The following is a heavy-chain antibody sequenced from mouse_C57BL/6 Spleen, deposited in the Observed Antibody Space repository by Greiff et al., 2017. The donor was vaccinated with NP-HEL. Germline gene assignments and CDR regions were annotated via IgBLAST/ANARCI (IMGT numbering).Heavy chain of an antibody. CDR3: ARSGYYGSHFDY. CDR1: GYTFTSYW. J-gene: IGHJ2*01. Sequence: QVQLQQPGAELVKPGASVKLSCKASGYTFTSYWMQWVKQRPGQGLEWIGEIDPSVSYTTYTQKFKGKATLTVDPSSSTAYMQLSSLTSEDSAVYYCARSGYYGSHFDYWGQGTTLTVSS. D-gene: IGHD1-1*01. CDR2: IDPSVSYT. V-gene: IGHV1-50*01.